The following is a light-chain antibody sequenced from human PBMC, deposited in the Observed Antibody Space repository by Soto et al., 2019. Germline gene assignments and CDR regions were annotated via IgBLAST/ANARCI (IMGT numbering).Light chain of an antibody. Sequence: DIQMTQSPSSLSASVGDRVTITCQASLDIRKYLHGYQQKPGIAPKLLIYAASNLATGVPSRFSGSGYGTDFTFTISSLQPEDIAAYYCQHYDNLPPFTFGPGTKVAIK. CDR2: AAS. CDR1: LDIRKY. CDR3: QHYDNLPPFT. V-gene: IGKV1-33*01. J-gene: IGKJ3*01.